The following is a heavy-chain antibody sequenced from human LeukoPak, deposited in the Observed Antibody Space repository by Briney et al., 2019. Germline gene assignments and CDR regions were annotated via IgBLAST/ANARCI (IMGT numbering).Heavy chain of an antibody. J-gene: IGHJ4*02. V-gene: IGHV3-7*01. CDR2: INQDGSDK. CDR3: ARRGGQIGGNLDY. CDR1: GFPFSSYW. D-gene: IGHD2-15*01. Sequence: GGSLRLSCAASGFPFSSYWMSWVRQAPGKGLAWVANINQDGSDKYYVDSVKGRFTISRDNAKNSLYLQLNSLRADDTAVYYCARRGGQIGGNLDYWGQGTLVTVSS.